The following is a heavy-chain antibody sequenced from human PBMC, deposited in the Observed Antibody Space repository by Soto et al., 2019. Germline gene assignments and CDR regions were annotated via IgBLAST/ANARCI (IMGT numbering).Heavy chain of an antibody. V-gene: IGHV3-33*01. CDR1: GFIFGRFG. Sequence: QVQLVESGGGVVQPGRSLKLSCAASGFIFGRFGMHWVRQPPGKGLEWVAVIWNDGSNKLYADSVQGRFTISRDNSKNTLSRELARLGAEHTAVYYRARDHEIGFGVSVPAGFDYWGQGTLVTVSS. CDR2: IWNDGSNK. CDR3: ARDHEIGFGVSVPAGFDY. D-gene: IGHD2-8*01. J-gene: IGHJ4*02.